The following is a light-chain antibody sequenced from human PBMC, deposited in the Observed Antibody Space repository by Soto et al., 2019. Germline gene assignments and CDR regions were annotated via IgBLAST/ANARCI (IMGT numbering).Light chain of an antibody. V-gene: IGLV2-14*01. J-gene: IGLJ2*01. CDR1: SSDGGGYNY. Sequence: QSALTQPASVSGSPGQSITIYCTGTSSDGGGYNYVSWYQQHPGKAPKLMIYEVSNRPSGVSNRFSGSKSGNTASLTISGLQAEYEADYYCSSYTSSSTLGVFGGGTKVTVL. CDR2: EVS. CDR3: SSYTSSSTLGV.